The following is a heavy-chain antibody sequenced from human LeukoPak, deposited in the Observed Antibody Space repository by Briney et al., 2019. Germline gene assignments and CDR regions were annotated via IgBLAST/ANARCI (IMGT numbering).Heavy chain of an antibody. J-gene: IGHJ4*02. CDR1: GYTFTCYG. V-gene: IGHV1-18*01. Sequence: EASVKVSCTASGYTFTCYGIRWVRQAPGQGLEWMGWISAYNGNTNYAQKLQGRVTITTDTSTSTAYMELRSLRSDDTAVYYCARDTGAVVPTAKFDYWGQGTLVTVSS. CDR2: ISAYNGNT. CDR3: ARDTGAVVPTAKFDY. D-gene: IGHD2-2*01.